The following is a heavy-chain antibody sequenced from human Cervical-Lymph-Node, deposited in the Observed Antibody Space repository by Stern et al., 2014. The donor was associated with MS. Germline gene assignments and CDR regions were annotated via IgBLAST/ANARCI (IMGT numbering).Heavy chain of an antibody. J-gene: IGHJ4*02. CDR1: GFTFSSYG. CDR2: ISYDGNHT. D-gene: IGHD2-8*01. CDR3: ARDYEDTSMLFDH. Sequence: VQLVESGGAVVQPGRSLRLSCAASGFTFSSYGMHWVRPAPGKGLEWVTVISYDGNHTYYAPSVKCRFTISRANYKNTLHLQMNSVTPDDTAIYYCARDYEDTSMLFDHWGQGTLVTVSS. V-gene: IGHV3-30*03.